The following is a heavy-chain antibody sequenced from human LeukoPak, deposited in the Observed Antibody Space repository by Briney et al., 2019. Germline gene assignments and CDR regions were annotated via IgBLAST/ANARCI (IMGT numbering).Heavy chain of an antibody. V-gene: IGHV3-74*01. D-gene: IGHD2/OR15-2a*01. CDR1: GFTFSSYW. Sequence: GGSLRLSCAASGFTFSSYWMHWVRQAPGKGLVWVSRINSDGSSKSYADSVKGRFTISRDNAKNTLYLQMNSLRAEDTAVYYCARRSAPYFTYYYMDVWGKGTTVTVSS. CDR3: ARRSAPYFTYYYMDV. CDR2: INSDGSSK. J-gene: IGHJ6*03.